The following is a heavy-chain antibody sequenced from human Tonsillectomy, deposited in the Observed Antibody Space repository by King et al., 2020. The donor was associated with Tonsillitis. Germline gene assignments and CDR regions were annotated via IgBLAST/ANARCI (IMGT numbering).Heavy chain of an antibody. D-gene: IGHD3-9*01. Sequence: VQLQESGPGLVKPSETLSLTCTVSGVSISSYYWSWIRQPPGKGLEWIGYLYYSGSTNYNPSLKSRVTISVDTSKNQFSLKLSSVTAAGTAVYYCARAYYDILTGYLDDAFDVWGQGTMVTVSS. CDR2: LYYSGST. V-gene: IGHV4-59*08. CDR1: GVSISSYY. J-gene: IGHJ3*01. CDR3: ARAYYDILTGYLDDAFDV.